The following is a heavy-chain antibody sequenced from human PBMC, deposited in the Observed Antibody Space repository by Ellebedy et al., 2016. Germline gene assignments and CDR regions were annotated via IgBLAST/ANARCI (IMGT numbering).Heavy chain of an antibody. CDR3: YHGHYSAS. J-gene: IGHJ4*02. CDR1: GFPFRNFF. D-gene: IGHD1-14*01. V-gene: IGHV3-23*01. CDR2: ISGDGDTT. Sequence: GESLKIPXVASGFPFRNFFMSWVRQAPGGGLEWISTISGDGDTTFVADSVKGRFTISRDNSRDTLYLQMNSLRAEDTAGYYCYHGHYSASWGQGTLVTVSS.